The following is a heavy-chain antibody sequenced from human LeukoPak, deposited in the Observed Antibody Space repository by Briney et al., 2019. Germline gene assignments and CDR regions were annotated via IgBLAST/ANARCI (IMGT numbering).Heavy chain of an antibody. D-gene: IGHD5-18*01. Sequence: PGGSLRLSCAASGFTFSSYGMHWVRQAPGKGLEWVAVISYDGSNKYYADSVKGRFTISRDNSKTTLYLQMNSLRAEDTAVYYCAKDLKRYSYGHPGPWGQGTLVTVSS. CDR1: GFTFSSYG. V-gene: IGHV3-30*18. CDR2: ISYDGSNK. J-gene: IGHJ5*02. CDR3: AKDLKRYSYGHPGP.